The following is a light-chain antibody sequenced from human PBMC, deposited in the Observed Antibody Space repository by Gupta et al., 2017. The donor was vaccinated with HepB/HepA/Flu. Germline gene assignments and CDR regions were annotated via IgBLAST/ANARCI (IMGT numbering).Light chain of an antibody. V-gene: IGKV1-5*03. CDR1: QSIGTW. CDR2: KAS. Sequence: DIQMTQSPSTLSASVGDRVAITCRASQSIGTWLAWYQQRPGKAPTLLIYKASNLESGVPSRFSGSGSGTEFTLTISNLQSDDFATYYCQQYNSYVRSFGQGTKVEI. CDR3: QQYNSYVRS. J-gene: IGKJ1*01.